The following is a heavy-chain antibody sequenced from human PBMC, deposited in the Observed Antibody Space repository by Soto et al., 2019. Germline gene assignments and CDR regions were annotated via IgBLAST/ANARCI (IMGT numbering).Heavy chain of an antibody. J-gene: IGHJ6*02. CDR2: IDPSSGTT. V-gene: IGHV1-46*01. D-gene: IGHD2-15*01. CDR1: GYSFSNFY. CDR3: ARGAVVVPNGLIAGMDV. Sequence: AASVKVSCKPSGYSFSNFYVHWVRQAPGQGLEWMGIIDPSSGTTSYTQKFQERVTMTRDTSMSTVYMELSRLRSEDTAVYYCARGAVVVPNGLIAGMDVWGLGTTVTSP.